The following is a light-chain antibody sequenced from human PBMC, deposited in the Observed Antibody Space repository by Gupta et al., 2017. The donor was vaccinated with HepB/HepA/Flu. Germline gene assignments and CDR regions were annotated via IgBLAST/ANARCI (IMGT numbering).Light chain of an antibody. V-gene: IGKV1-5*03. CDR3: QQCNTWPWT. Sequence: DIQMNQSPSTLSASIGDRVTITWRASQSISTCLAWYQQKPGKAPKILIHRASNLHSGVPARFSGSGSETDFTLTISSLQPDDFATYYCQQCNTWPWTFGRGTKV. J-gene: IGKJ1*01. CDR2: RAS. CDR1: QSISTC.